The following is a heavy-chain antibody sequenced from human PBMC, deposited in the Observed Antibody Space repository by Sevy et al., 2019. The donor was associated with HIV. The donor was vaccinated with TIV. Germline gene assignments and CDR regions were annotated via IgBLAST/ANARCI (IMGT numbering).Heavy chain of an antibody. J-gene: IGHJ4*02. V-gene: IGHV3-33*01. CDR3: ARGHSSGWYAHFDY. CDR2: IWYDGSNK. Sequence: EGSLRLSCAASGFTLSSYGMHWVRQAPGKGLEWVAVIWYDGSNKYYADSVKGRFTISRDNSKNTLYLQMNSLRAEDTAVYYCARGHSSGWYAHFDYWGQGTLVTVSS. D-gene: IGHD6-19*01. CDR1: GFTLSSYG.